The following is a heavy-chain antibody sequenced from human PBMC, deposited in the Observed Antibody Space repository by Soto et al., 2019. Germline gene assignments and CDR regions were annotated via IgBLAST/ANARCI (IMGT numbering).Heavy chain of an antibody. CDR2: IWYDGSNK. D-gene: IGHD6-6*01. CDR3: ACSSSPGVWYCMGV. CDR1: GFTFSSYG. J-gene: IGHJ6*02. V-gene: IGHV3-33*01. Sequence: PGGSLRLSCAASGFTFSSYGMHWVRQAPGKGPEWVAVIWYDGSNKYYADSVKGRFTISRDNSKNTLYLQMNSLRAEDTAVYYCACSSSPGVWYCMGVWRQRTTVTVSS.